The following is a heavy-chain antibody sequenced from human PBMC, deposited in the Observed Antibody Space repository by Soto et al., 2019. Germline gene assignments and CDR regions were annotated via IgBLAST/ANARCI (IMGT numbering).Heavy chain of an antibody. J-gene: IGHJ4*02. D-gene: IGHD1-26*01. CDR3: AREGAFYFDD. CDR1: GFTFSSYE. CDR2: ISSGGSTI. Sequence: EVQLVESGGGLVQAGGSLRLSCAASGFTFSSYEMIWVRQAPGKGLEWLSYISSGGSTIYYADSLKGRSTISRDNAKNSLYLQMNSLRAEDTAVYYCAREGAFYFDDWGQGTLVTVSS. V-gene: IGHV3-48*03.